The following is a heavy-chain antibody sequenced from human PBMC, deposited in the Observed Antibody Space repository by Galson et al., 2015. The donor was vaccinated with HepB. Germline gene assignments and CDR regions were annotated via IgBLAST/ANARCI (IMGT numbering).Heavy chain of an antibody. CDR3: ARGSPQIQLWSETFDY. CDR2: ISSSSSYT. Sequence: SLRLSCAASGFTFSDYYMSWLRQAPGKGLEWVSYISSSSSYTNYADSVKGRFTISRDNAKNSLYLQMNSLRAEDTAVYYCARGSPQIQLWSETFDYWGQGTLVTVSS. D-gene: IGHD5-18*01. V-gene: IGHV3-11*06. J-gene: IGHJ4*02. CDR1: GFTFSDYY.